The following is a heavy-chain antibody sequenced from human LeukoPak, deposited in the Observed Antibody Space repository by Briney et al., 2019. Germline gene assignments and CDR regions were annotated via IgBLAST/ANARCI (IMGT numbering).Heavy chain of an antibody. CDR2: IYYSGST. J-gene: IGHJ5*02. Sequence: PSETLSLTCSVSGGSISSSSYYWGWIRQPPGKGLEWIGNIYYSGSTYYNPSLKSRVTISVDTSKNQFSLKLSSVTAADTAVYYCARRPGGNTYGYWFDPWGQGTLATVSS. D-gene: IGHD5-18*01. CDR3: ARRPGGNTYGYWFDP. V-gene: IGHV4-39*01. CDR1: GGSISSSSYY.